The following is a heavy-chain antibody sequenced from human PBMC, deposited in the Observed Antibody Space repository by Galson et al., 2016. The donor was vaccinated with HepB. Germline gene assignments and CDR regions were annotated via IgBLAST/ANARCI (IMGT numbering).Heavy chain of an antibody. CDR2: IYYSGST. V-gene: IGHV4-59*01. Sequence: SETLSLTCTVSGGSISSYYWSWIRQPPGKGLEWIGYIYYSGSTDYNPSLKSRVTISVDTSKNQFSLNLRSVTAADTAEYYCARHHYDSSGYYQYFDYWGQGTLVTVSS. CDR1: GGSISSYY. J-gene: IGHJ4*02. D-gene: IGHD3-22*01. CDR3: ARHHYDSSGYYQYFDY.